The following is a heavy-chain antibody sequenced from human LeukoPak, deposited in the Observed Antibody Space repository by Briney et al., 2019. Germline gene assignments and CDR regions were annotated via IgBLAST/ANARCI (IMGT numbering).Heavy chain of an antibody. V-gene: IGHV1-2*02. CDR1: GYTFTGYY. CDR2: INPNSGGT. J-gene: IGHJ6*02. D-gene: IGHD6-13*01. Sequence: ASVKVSCKASGYTFTGYYMHWVRQAPGQGLEWMGWINPNSGGTNYAQKFQGRVTMTRDTSISTAYMELSRLGSDDTAVYYCARVRIAAPYYYYYGMDVWGQGTTVTVSS. CDR3: ARVRIAAPYYYYYGMDV.